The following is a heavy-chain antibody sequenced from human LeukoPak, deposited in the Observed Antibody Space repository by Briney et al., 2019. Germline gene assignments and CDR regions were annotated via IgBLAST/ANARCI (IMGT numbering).Heavy chain of an antibody. CDR3: AREDPQTTVPEGMDV. D-gene: IGHD4-17*01. V-gene: IGHV4-59*01. CDR2: IYYSGTT. CDR1: GGSISYYY. J-gene: IGHJ6*02. Sequence: SDTLSLTCTVSGGSISYYYWSWIRQSPGKGLEWNGYIYYSGTTNYNPSLKSRVTISVDTSKNQFSLQLRSVTAADTAVYYCAREDPQTTVPEGMDVWGQGTTVTVSS.